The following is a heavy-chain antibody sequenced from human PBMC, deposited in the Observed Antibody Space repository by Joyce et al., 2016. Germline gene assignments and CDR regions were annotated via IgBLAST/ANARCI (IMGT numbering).Heavy chain of an antibody. J-gene: IGHJ4*02. D-gene: IGHD4-17*01. V-gene: IGHV3-11*05. Sequence: FTISRDNAKDALYLQMNSLRAEDTAVYYCARDVGDSVTLGYWGQGNLVTVSS. CDR3: ARDVGDSVTLGY.